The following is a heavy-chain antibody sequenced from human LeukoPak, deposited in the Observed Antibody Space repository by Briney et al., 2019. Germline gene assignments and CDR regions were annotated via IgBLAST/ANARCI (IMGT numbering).Heavy chain of an antibody. Sequence: PSDPLSLPCAVYGGSFRAYHWSRIRQPPGRGLDWLGEINHSGSTNYNPSLKSRVTISVDTSKNQFSLKLSSVTAADTAVYYCARGGNLCPLDVWGKGTTVTVSS. J-gene: IGHJ6*04. CDR1: GGSFRAYH. CDR3: ARGGNLCPLDV. CDR2: INHSGST. V-gene: IGHV4-34*01. D-gene: IGHD1-14*01.